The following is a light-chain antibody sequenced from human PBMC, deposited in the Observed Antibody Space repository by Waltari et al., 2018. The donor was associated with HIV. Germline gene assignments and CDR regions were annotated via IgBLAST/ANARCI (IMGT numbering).Light chain of an antibody. CDR1: QSVSISY. J-gene: IGKJ2*01. CDR2: GAS. Sequence: EIVLTQSPGTLSLSPGERATLSCRASQSVSISYLAWYPQKPGQAHRHLIYGASSRATCIPDSVSGSGSGTDFTLTISRLEPEDFAVYYCQQYGSSPPYTFGQGTKLDIK. CDR3: QQYGSSPPYT. V-gene: IGKV3-20*01.